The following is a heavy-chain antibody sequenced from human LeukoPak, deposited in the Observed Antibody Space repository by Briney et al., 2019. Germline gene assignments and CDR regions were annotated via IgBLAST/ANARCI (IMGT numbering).Heavy chain of an antibody. Sequence: ASVKVSCKASGYTFTGYYVHWVRQAPGQGLEWMGWINPNSGGTNYAQKFQGRVTMTRDTSISTAYMELSRLRSDDTAVYYCARVFYCSSTSCYVLDYWGQGTLVTVSS. J-gene: IGHJ4*02. CDR2: INPNSGGT. CDR1: GYTFTGYY. V-gene: IGHV1-2*02. CDR3: ARVFYCSSTSCYVLDY. D-gene: IGHD2-2*01.